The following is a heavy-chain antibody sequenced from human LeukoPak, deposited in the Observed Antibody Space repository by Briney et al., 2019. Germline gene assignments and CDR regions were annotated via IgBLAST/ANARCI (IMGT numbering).Heavy chain of an antibody. CDR2: IYYSGST. J-gene: IGHJ4*02. D-gene: IGHD1-26*01. Sequence: SETLSLTCTVSGGSISSYYWSWIRQPPGKGLEWIGYIYYSGSTNYNPSLKSRVTISVDTSKNQFSLKLISVAAADTAVYYCARQRVVATIDYWGQGTLVTVSS. CDR3: ARQRVVATIDY. V-gene: IGHV4-59*08. CDR1: GGSISSYY.